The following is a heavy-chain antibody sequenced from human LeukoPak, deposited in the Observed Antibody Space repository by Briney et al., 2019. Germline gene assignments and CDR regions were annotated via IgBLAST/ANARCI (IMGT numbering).Heavy chain of an antibody. J-gene: IGHJ5*02. V-gene: IGHV4-59*08. Sequence: SETLSLTCTVSGGSISSYYWSRIRQPPGKGLEWIGYVYYSGSTNYNPSLKSRVAISVDTSKNQFSLKLRSVTAADTAVYYCARHVGYGNNWFDPWGQGTLVTVSS. CDR3: ARHVGYGNNWFDP. D-gene: IGHD5-18*01. CDR2: VYYSGST. CDR1: GGSISSYY.